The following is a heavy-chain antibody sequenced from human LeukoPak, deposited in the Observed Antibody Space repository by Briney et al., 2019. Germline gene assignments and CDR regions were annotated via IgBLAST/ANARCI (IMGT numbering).Heavy chain of an antibody. D-gene: IGHD6-13*01. V-gene: IGHV4-59*01. CDR1: GGSISSYY. J-gene: IGHJ5*02. CDR3: ARRVAAAGMGLWFDP. Sequence: SETLSLTCTVSGGSISSYYWSWIRQPPGKGLEWIGYTYYSGSTNYNPSLKSRVTISVDTSKNQFSLKLSSVTAADTAVYYCARRVAAAGMGLWFDPWGQGTLVTVSS. CDR2: TYYSGST.